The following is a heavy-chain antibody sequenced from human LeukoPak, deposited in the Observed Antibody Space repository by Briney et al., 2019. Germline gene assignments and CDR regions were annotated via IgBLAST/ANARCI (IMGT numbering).Heavy chain of an antibody. CDR3: ARHSSGWYKYFQH. CDR2: ISYSGGT. CDR1: DGSIINNNHY. Sequence: SETLSLTCTVSDGSIINNNHYWGWTRQPPGKGLEWIGSISYSGGTAYDPSLRSRVTISVDTSKNQFSLKVNSVTAADTAVYYCARHSSGWYKYFQHWGQGTLVTVSS. D-gene: IGHD6-19*01. V-gene: IGHV4-39*07. J-gene: IGHJ1*01.